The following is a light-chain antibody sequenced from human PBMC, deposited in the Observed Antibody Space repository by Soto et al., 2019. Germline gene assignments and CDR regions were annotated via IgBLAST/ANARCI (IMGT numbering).Light chain of an antibody. CDR1: QSLSSSY. J-gene: IGKJ4*01. CDR3: QQFSSHPLT. Sequence: EIALTQSPGTLSLSPGERATLSCRASQSLSSSYLAWYQQKPGQAPRLLIYGASSRATGIPDRFSGGGSGTDFTLTIRRMETEDFAVYYCQQFSSHPLTFGGGTKVDI. V-gene: IGKV3-20*01. CDR2: GAS.